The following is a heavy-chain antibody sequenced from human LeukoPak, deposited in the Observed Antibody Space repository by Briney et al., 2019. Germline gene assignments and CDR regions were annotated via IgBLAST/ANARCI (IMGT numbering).Heavy chain of an antibody. CDR3: ARDAYDILTGYQDYYFDS. V-gene: IGHV3-21*01. CDR2: ISSSSSYI. Sequence: PGGSLRLSCAASGCTFSSYSMNWVRQAPGKGLEWVSSISSSSSYIYYADSVKGRFTISRDNAKNSLYLQMNSLRAEDTAVYYCARDAYDILTGYQDYYFDSWGQGTLVTVSS. J-gene: IGHJ4*02. CDR1: GCTFSSYS. D-gene: IGHD3-9*01.